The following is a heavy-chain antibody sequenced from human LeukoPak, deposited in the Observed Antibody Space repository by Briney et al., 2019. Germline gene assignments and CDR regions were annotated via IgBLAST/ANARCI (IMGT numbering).Heavy chain of an antibody. J-gene: IGHJ4*02. CDR3: VRYCSSTTCYTRAVDY. CDR2: IYHSGSA. D-gene: IGHD2-2*02. CDR1: GYSITSGYN. V-gene: IGHV4-38-2*02. Sequence: PSETLSLTCTVSGYSITSGYNWAWIRQPPGKVLEWIGSIYHSGSAYYNPSLKSRVTISVDTSKNQFSLKLSAVTAADTAVYYCVRYCSSTTCYTRAVDYWGQGTLVTVSS.